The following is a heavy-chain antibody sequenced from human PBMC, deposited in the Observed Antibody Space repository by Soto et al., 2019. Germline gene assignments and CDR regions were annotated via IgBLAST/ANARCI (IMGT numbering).Heavy chain of an antibody. V-gene: IGHV1-18*01. Sequence: PMVQGRVTMTTDTSTNTAYMALRSLRSDDTAVYYCARDDNRIVVIDYWGQGTLVTVSS. D-gene: IGHD3-22*01. CDR3: ARDDNRIVVIDY. J-gene: IGHJ4*02.